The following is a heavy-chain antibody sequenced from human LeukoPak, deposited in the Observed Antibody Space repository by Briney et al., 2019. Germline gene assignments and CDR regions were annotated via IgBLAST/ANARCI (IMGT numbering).Heavy chain of an antibody. V-gene: IGHV1-69*04. CDR3: ATRSGGRCSSSYLRGPNS. CDR1: GGTFSSYA. D-gene: IGHD6-13*01. J-gene: IGHJ3*01. Sequence: SVKVSCKASGGTFSSYAISWVRQAPGQGLEWMGRIIPILGIANYAQKFQGRVTITADKSTSTAYMELSSLRSEDTAVYYCATRSGGRCSSSYLRGPNSWGQGTMVTVSS. CDR2: IIPILGIA.